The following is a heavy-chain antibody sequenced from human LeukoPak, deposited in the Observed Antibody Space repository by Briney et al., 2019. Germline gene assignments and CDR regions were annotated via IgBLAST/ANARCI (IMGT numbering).Heavy chain of an antibody. V-gene: IGHV1-2*06. J-gene: IGHJ5*02. Sequence: ASVKVSCKASGYTFTGYYMHWVRQAPGQGLEWMGRINPNSGGTNYAQKFQGRVTMTRDTSIRTAYMELSRLRSDDTAVYYCAREGGAYCSSTSCSFEKYNWFDPWGQGTLVTVSS. CDR3: AREGGAYCSSTSCSFEKYNWFDP. D-gene: IGHD2-2*01. CDR1: GYTFTGYY. CDR2: INPNSGGT.